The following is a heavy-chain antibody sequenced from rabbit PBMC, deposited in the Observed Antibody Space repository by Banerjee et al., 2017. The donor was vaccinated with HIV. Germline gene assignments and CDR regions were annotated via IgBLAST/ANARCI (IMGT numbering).Heavy chain of an antibody. D-gene: IGHD1-1*01. CDR2: IYTGDGNT. CDR1: SSSYY. Sequence: SSSYYMCWVRQAPGKGLEWIGCIYTGDGNTYYASWAKGRFTISKTSSTTVTLQMTSLTAADTATYFCARDGVASTGYTYAFDPWGQGTLVTVS. J-gene: IGHJ2*01. CDR3: ARDGVASTGYTYAFDP. V-gene: IGHV1S40*01.